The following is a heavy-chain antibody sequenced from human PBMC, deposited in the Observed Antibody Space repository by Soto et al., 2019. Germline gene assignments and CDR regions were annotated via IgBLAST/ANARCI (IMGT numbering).Heavy chain of an antibody. J-gene: IGHJ4*01. CDR1: GYTFTSYG. Sequence: ASVKVSCKASGYTFTSYGISWVRQAPGQGLEWMGWISAYNGNTNYAQKLQGRVTITADKSTSTAYMELSSLRSEDTAVYYCALYYYDSSGDLSLDYWGQ. D-gene: IGHD3-22*01. CDR3: ALYYYDSSGDLSLDY. CDR2: ISAYNGNT. V-gene: IGHV1-18*04.